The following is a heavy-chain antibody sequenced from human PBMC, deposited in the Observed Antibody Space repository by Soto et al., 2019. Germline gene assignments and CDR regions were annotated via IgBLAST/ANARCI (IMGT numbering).Heavy chain of an antibody. V-gene: IGHV4-4*02. CDR2: IYHSGHT. J-gene: IGHJ4*02. CDR3: ASIAYSASGFDY. Sequence: SETLSLTCNVSGGSITNNNWWSWVRQPPGKGLEWIGAIYHSGHTNFNPSPKSRATLSLDYSENQFSLKLTSATAADTAIYYCASIAYSASGFDYWGQGTLVTVSS. D-gene: IGHD1-26*01. CDR1: GGSITNNNW.